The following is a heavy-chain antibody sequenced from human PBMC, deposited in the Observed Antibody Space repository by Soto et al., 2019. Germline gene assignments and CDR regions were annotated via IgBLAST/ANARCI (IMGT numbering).Heavy chain of an antibody. Sequence: PGGSLRLSCAASGFTFSNAWMSWVRQAPGKGLEWVGRIKSKTDGGTTDYAAPVKGRFTISRDDSKNTLYLQMNCLKTEDTAVYYCTTWVTPWHEVDYWGQGTLVIVSS. V-gene: IGHV3-15*01. D-gene: IGHD2-21*02. CDR1: GFTFSNAW. CDR2: IKSKTDGGTT. CDR3: TTWVTPWHEVDY. J-gene: IGHJ4*02.